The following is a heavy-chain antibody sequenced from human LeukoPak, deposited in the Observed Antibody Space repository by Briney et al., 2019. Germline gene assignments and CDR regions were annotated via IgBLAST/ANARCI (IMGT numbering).Heavy chain of an antibody. V-gene: IGHV3-23*01. Sequence: GGSLRLSCAASGFSFSDYYMHWVRQAPGKGLEWVSAISGSGGSTYYADSVKGRFTISRDNSKNTLYLQMNSLRAEDTAVYYCAKDRRTMVRGINYWGQGTLVTVSS. CDR3: AKDRRTMVRGINY. CDR1: GFSFSDYY. CDR2: ISGSGGST. J-gene: IGHJ4*02. D-gene: IGHD3-10*01.